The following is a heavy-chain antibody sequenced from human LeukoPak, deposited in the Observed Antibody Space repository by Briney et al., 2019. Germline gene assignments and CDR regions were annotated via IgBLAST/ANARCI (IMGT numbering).Heavy chain of an antibody. CDR2: IFYDGST. J-gene: IGHJ3*02. CDR3: ARRGGSPLGAFDI. CDR1: GDSISTYY. D-gene: IGHD1-26*01. V-gene: IGHV4-59*01. Sequence: SETLSLTCSVSGDSISTYYWCWIRQPPGKGLEWIGYIFYDGSTNYNPSLKSRVAISVDTSKNHFSLRLSSMTAADTAVYYCARRGGSPLGAFDIWGQGTMVTVSS.